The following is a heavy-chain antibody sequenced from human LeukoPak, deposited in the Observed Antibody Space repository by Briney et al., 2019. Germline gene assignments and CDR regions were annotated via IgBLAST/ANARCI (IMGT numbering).Heavy chain of an antibody. CDR1: GYSISSGYY. J-gene: IGHJ4*02. V-gene: IGHV4-38-2*02. Sequence: SETLSLTCSVSGYSISSGYYWGWIRQPPGKGLEWIASIYHSGSTYYNPSLKSRVTISVDTSKNQFSLKLSSVTAADTAVYHCARVDFREYSSSSFDNWGQGTLVTVSS. CDR3: ARVDFREYSSSSFDN. CDR2: IYHSGST. D-gene: IGHD6-6*01.